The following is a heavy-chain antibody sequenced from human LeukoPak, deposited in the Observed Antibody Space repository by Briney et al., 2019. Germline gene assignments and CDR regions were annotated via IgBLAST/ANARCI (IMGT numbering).Heavy chain of an antibody. D-gene: IGHD1-26*01. V-gene: IGHV3-11*04. CDR2: ISSSGSTI. Sequence: GGSLRLSCAASGFTFSDYYMSWIRQAPGKGLEWVSYISSSGSTIYYADSVKGRFTISRDNAKNSLYLQMNSLRAEDTAVYYCARDPDPKWELPRFDYWGQGTLVTVSS. CDR3: ARDPDPKWELPRFDY. CDR1: GFTFSDYY. J-gene: IGHJ4*02.